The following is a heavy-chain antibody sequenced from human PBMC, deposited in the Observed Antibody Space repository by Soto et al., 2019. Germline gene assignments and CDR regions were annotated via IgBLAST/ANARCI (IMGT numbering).Heavy chain of an antibody. D-gene: IGHD2-2*02. CDR1: GFSLSTSGVG. Sequence: SGPTLVNPTQTLTLTCTFSGFSLSTSGVGVGWIRQPPGKALEWLALIYWNDDKRYSPSLKSRLTITKDTSKNQVVLTMTNMDPVDTATYYCAHTIRRYCTSCYKDYYGMDVWGQGTTVTVSS. CDR2: IYWNDDK. J-gene: IGHJ6*02. V-gene: IGHV2-5*01. CDR3: AHTIRRYCTSCYKDYYGMDV.